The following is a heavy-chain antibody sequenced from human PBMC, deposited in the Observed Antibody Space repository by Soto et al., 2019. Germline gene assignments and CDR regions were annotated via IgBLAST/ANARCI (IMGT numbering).Heavy chain of an antibody. CDR3: AKDLLPGRIWFGELFG. CDR2: ISGSGGST. V-gene: IGHV3-23*01. Sequence: GGSLRLSCAPSGFSFSSYAMSLVRPAPGKGLEWVSAISGSGGSTYYADSVKGRFNISRDNSKNTLYLQMNSLRAEDTAVYYCAKDLLPGRIWFGELFGWGQGTLVTVSS. J-gene: IGHJ4*02. CDR1: GFSFSSYA. D-gene: IGHD3-10*01.